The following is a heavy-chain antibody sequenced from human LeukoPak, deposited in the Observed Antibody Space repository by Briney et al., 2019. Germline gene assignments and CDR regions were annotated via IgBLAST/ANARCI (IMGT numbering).Heavy chain of an antibody. CDR3: ARGAMVRGVPFDN. J-gene: IGHJ4*02. V-gene: IGHV4-59*01. CDR1: GGSISSYY. Sequence: SETLSLTCTVSGGSISSYYWSWIRHPPGAGPDWIGHIYYSGSTNYNPSLKSRVTIPVDTSKNQFSLKLSSVTAADTAVYYCARGAMVRGVPFDNWGQGTLVTVSS. CDR2: IYYSGST. D-gene: IGHD3-10*01.